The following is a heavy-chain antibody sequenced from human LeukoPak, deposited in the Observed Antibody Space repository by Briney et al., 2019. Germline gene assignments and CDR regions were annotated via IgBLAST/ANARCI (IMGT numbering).Heavy chain of an antibody. CDR3: ARDRGEKFGGSTFDY. CDR1: GGSISSYY. V-gene: IGHV4-59*01. D-gene: IGHD3-3*01. J-gene: IGHJ4*02. Sequence: SETLSLTCTVSGGSISSYYWSWIRQPPGKGLEWIGYIYYSGSTNYNPSLKSRVTISVDTSKNQFSLKLSSVTAADTAVYYCARDRGEKFGGSTFDYWGQGTLVTVSS. CDR2: IYYSGST.